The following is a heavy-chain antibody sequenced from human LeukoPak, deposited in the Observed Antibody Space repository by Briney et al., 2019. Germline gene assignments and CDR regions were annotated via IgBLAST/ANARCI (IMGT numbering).Heavy chain of an antibody. D-gene: IGHD3-16*01. V-gene: IGHV3-48*03. CDR3: AKGDSTGGGDYA. CDR1: GFTFSRFE. Sequence: GGSLRLSCAASGFTFSRFELHWVRQAPGKGLEWISYISDSGKTTFYADSVKGRFTISRDNAQNSLHLQMNSLRPEDTATYYCAKGDSTGGGDYAWGQGTLVTVSS. CDR2: ISDSGKTT. J-gene: IGHJ5*02.